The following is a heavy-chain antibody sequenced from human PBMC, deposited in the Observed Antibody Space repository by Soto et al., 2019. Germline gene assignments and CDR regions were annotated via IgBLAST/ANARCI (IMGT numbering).Heavy chain of an antibody. CDR2: ISLDGSNK. Sequence: QVQLVESGGGVVQPGRSLRLSCAASGFTFSSYGMHWVRQAPGKGLEWVAVISLDGSNKYYADSVKGRFTISRDGSKNTVYLQMNSLRAEDTAVYYCAKGRKYHDFWSGYYEGGAAFDIWGQGTMVTVSS. CDR3: AKGRKYHDFWSGYYEGGAAFDI. V-gene: IGHV3-30*18. D-gene: IGHD3-3*01. CDR1: GFTFSSYG. J-gene: IGHJ3*02.